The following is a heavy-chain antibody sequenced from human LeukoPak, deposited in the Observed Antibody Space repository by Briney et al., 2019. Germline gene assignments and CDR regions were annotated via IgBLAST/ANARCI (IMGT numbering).Heavy chain of an antibody. J-gene: IGHJ4*02. CDR1: GFTFSSYW. D-gene: IGHD4-17*01. CDR2: INSDGSTT. Sequence: SGGSLRLSCVASGFTFSSYWMHWVRQAPGEGLVWVSRINSDGSTTTYADSVKGRFTISRDNAKNTLYLQMNSLRAEDTAVYYCAKDGDYATAGTFDYWGQGTLVTVSS. CDR3: AKDGDYATAGTFDY. V-gene: IGHV3-74*01.